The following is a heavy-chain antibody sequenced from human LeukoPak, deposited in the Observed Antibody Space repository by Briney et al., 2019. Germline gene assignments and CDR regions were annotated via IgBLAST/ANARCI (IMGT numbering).Heavy chain of an antibody. J-gene: IGHJ3*02. CDR2: VSGRGNSA. Sequence: GGSLRLSCAASGFTFSNYAMSWVRQAPGKGPEFVSVVSGRGNSAYYTDSVKGRFTISRDNSKSTLYLQMNTLRAEDTAVYYCAKDPVNWGQDSGTFDIWGQGTMVTVSS. V-gene: IGHV3-23*01. CDR1: GFTFSNYA. D-gene: IGHD3-16*01. CDR3: AKDPVNWGQDSGTFDI.